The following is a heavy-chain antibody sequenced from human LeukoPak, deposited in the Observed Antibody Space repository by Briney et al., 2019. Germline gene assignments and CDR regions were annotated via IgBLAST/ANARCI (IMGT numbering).Heavy chain of an antibody. CDR2: ISSSSSYI. CDR3: ARVSLAATNF. D-gene: IGHD2-15*01. V-gene: IGHV3-21*01. Sequence: GGSLRLSCAASGFTFSSYSMNWVRQAPGKGLEGVSSISSSSSYIYYADSVKGRFTISRDNAKISLYLQMNSLRAEDTAVYYCARVSLAATNFWGQGTLVSVSS. CDR1: GFTFSSYS. J-gene: IGHJ4*02.